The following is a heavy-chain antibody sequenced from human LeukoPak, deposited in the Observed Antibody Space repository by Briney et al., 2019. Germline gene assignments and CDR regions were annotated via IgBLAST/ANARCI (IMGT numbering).Heavy chain of an antibody. CDR2: ISGSGSNI. V-gene: IGHV3-21*01. Sequence: GGSLRLSCAASGFTFSTYTMNWVRQAPGKGLEWVSSISGSGSNIYYADSVKGRFTISRNNAETSLYLQMNSLRAEDTAVYYCAREGVVYAKMRGYYFDYWGQGTLVTVSS. J-gene: IGHJ4*02. CDR3: AREGVVYAKMRGYYFDY. D-gene: IGHD2-8*02. CDR1: GFTFSTYT.